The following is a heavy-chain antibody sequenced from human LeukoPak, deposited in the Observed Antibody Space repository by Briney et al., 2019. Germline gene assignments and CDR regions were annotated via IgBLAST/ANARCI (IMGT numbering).Heavy chain of an antibody. D-gene: IGHD2-15*01. V-gene: IGHV3-21*01. Sequence: PGGSLRLSCAASGFTFSSYSMNWVRQAPGKGLEWVSSISSGSSYIYYADSVKGRFTISRDNAKNSLYLQMNSLRAEDTAVYYCARTRSYCSGGSCLYYWGQGTLVTVSS. J-gene: IGHJ4*02. CDR1: GFTFSSYS. CDR2: ISSGSSYI. CDR3: ARTRSYCSGGSCLYY.